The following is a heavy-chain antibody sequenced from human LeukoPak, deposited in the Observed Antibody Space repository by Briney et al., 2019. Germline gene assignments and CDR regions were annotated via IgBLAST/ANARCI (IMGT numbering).Heavy chain of an antibody. D-gene: IGHD3-22*01. CDR3: AKTHDSSGYEYFDY. J-gene: IGHJ4*02. V-gene: IGHV3-23*01. CDR2: ISGSGGST. CDR1: GFTFSSYA. Sequence: GWSLRLSCAASGFTFSSYAMSWVRQAPGKGLEWVSAISGSGGSTYYADSVKGRFTISRDNSKNTLYLQMNSLRAEDTAVYYCAKTHDSSGYEYFDYWGQGTLVTVSS.